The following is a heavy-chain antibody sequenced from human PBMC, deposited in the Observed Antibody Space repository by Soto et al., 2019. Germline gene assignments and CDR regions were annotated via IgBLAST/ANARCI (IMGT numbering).Heavy chain of an antibody. V-gene: IGHV1-69*13. CDR2: IIPIFGTA. D-gene: IGHD5-18*01. CDR1: GGTFSSYA. J-gene: IGHJ6*02. Sequence: GASVKVSCKASGGTFSSYAISWVRQAPGQGLEWMGGIIPIFGTANYAQKFQGRVTITADESTSTAYMELSSLRSEDTAVYYCAREAKLYSSTTLSYYYGMDVWGQGTTVTVSS. CDR3: AREAKLYSSTTLSYYYGMDV.